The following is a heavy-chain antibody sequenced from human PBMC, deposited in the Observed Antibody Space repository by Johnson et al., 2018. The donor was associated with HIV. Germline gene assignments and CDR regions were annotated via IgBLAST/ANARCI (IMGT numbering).Heavy chain of an antibody. Sequence: QLVESGGGLVQPGGSLRLSCAASGFTFSNAWMSWVRQAPGQGLEWVGRIKSNTDGGTTDYAAPVNGRFPISSDDSKNTLNLPMNSLTAEDTALYYCARDPTTQNSRLTGDFGAFDIWGQGTMVTVSS. CDR1: GFTFSNAW. J-gene: IGHJ3*02. CDR3: ARDPTTQNSRLTGDFGAFDI. CDR2: IKSNTDGGTT. D-gene: IGHD7-27*01. V-gene: IGHV3-15*05.